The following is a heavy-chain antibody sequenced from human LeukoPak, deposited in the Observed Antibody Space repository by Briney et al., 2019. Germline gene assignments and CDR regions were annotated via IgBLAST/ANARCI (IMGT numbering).Heavy chain of an antibody. V-gene: IGHV1-2*02. CDR2: INPNSGGT. CDR1: GYTFTSYD. J-gene: IGHJ3*02. Sequence: ASVKVSCKASGYTFTSYDINWVRQATGQGLEWMGWINPNSGGTNYAQKFQGRVTMTRDTSISTAYMELSRLRSDDTAVYYCARARGGYSYGPWAAFDIWGQGTMVTVSS. D-gene: IGHD5-18*01. CDR3: ARARGGYSYGPWAAFDI.